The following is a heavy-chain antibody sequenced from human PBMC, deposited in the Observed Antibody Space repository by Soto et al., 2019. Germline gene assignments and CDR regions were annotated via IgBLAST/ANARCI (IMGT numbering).Heavy chain of an antibody. Sequence: QVQLVESGGRVVQPGRSLRLSCAASAFTFRNHAMHWVRQAPGKGLEWVAVISYHGSNKYYASSVKGRFTISRDNSKNTLYLQMNSLRAEDTAVYYCAREVYSSGSTTSPGGFWGQGILVTVSS. CDR3: AREVYSSGSTTSPGGF. CDR2: ISYHGSNK. J-gene: IGHJ4*02. D-gene: IGHD3-22*01. V-gene: IGHV3-30-3*01. CDR1: AFTFRNHA.